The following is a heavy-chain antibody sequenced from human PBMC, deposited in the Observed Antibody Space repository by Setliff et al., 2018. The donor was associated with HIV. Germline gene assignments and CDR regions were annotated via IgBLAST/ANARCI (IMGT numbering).Heavy chain of an antibody. CDR2: IYYSGST. V-gene: IGHV4-59*11. Sequence: PSETLSLTCAVYGGSFRGHYWSWIRQPPGKGLEWIGYIYYSGSTSYNPSLKSRVTISVDTSKNQFSLKLSSVTAADTATYYCGRHPPTSDYNYNLIFDYWGRGVLVTVSS. D-gene: IGHD1-1*01. CDR1: GGSFRGHY. J-gene: IGHJ4*02. CDR3: GRHPPTSDYNYNLIFDY.